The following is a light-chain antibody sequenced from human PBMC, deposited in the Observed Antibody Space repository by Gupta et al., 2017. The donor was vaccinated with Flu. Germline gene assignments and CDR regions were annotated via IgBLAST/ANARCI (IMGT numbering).Light chain of an antibody. J-gene: IGLJ2*01. V-gene: IGLV2-11*01. CDR2: DVS. Sequence: QSALTQPRSVSGSPGQSVTISCTGTSSDVGGYNYVSWYQHHPGKAPKLMVYDVSKRPSGVPDRFSGSKSGNTASLTISGLQAEDEATYYCCSYAGSYTPFGGGTKLTVL. CDR1: SSDVGGYNY. CDR3: CSYAGSYTP.